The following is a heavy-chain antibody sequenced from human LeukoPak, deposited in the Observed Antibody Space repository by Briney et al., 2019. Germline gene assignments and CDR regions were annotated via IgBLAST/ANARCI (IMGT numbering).Heavy chain of an antibody. D-gene: IGHD6-13*01. CDR1: GYTFTGYY. J-gene: IGHJ4*02. Sequence: GASVKVSCKASGYTFTGYYMHWARQAPGQGLEWMGWINPNSGGTNYAQKFQGRVTMTRDTSISTAYMELSRLRSDDTAVYYCARRGYSRPTHFDYWGQGTLVTVSS. CDR3: ARRGYSRPTHFDY. CDR2: INPNSGGT. V-gene: IGHV1-2*02.